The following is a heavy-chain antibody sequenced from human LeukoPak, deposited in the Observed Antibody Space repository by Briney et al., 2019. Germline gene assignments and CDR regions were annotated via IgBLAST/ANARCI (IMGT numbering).Heavy chain of an antibody. V-gene: IGHV3-30*02. D-gene: IGHD1-14*01. CDR3: AKDHLLTSGDFDS. CDR2: IRFDGSLK. Sequence: GGSLRLSCEGSGFNFSAFGMEWVRQAPGKGLEWVAFIRFDGSLKFYGDSVKGRFSISRDNSKNFLFLQMTSLRPDDTAVYFCAKDHLLTSGDFDSWGQGTLVTVSS. J-gene: IGHJ4*02. CDR1: GFNFSAFG.